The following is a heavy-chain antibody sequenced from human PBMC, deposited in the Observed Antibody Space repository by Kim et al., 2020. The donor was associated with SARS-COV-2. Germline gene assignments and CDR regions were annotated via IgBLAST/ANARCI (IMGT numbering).Heavy chain of an antibody. D-gene: IGHD2-21*01. CDR1: GFTFIGSA. J-gene: IGHJ5*02. Sequence: SVKVSCKASGFTFIGSAIQWVRQARGQRLEWIGWIVVGSGNTDYAQQFQGRVTIXXXMSTRTAYMELSXXXSEDTAVYYCXAVRDXXXGGCYYDGLSWFDPWGQGXLVTVS. V-gene: IGHV1-58*02. CDR2: IVVGSGNT. CDR3: XAVRDXXXGGCYYDGLSWFDP.